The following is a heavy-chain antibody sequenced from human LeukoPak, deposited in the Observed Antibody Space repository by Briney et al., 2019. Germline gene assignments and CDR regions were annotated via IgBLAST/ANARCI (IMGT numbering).Heavy chain of an antibody. V-gene: IGHV4-4*07. CDR1: GGSISSYY. Sequence: TSETLSLTCTVSGGSISSYYWSWIRQPAGKGLEWIGRIYTSGSTNYNPSLKSRVTMSVDTSKNQFSLKLSSVTAPDTAVYYCAREKNDYYDSSGYHDYWGQGTLVTVSS. CDR2: IYTSGST. CDR3: AREKNDYYDSSGYHDY. D-gene: IGHD3-22*01. J-gene: IGHJ4*02.